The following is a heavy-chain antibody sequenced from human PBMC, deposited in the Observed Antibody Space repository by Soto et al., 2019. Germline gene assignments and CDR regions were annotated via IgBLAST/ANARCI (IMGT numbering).Heavy chain of an antibody. CDR1: GGTFSSYA. V-gene: IGHV1-69*01. CDR2: IIPISETT. D-gene: IGHD2-2*01. J-gene: IGHJ6*02. CDR3: ARSQGSSTSLEIYYYYYYGMDV. Sequence: QVQLVQSGAEVKKPGSSVKVSCKASGGTFSSYAISWVRQAPGQGLEWMGGIIPISETTNYAQKFQGRVTITADESKSTADMELSSPRSEDTAVYYCARSQGSSTSLEIYYYYYYGMDVWGQGTTVTVSS.